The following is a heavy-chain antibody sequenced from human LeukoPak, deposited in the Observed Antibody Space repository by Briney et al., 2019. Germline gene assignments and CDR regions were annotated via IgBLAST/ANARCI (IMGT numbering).Heavy chain of an antibody. Sequence: SETLSLTCTVSGASISSYYWTWIRQPPGKGLEWIGYIYYSGSTNYNPSLKSRVSISVDTSKNQFSLRLTSVTAADTAVYYCAGMTTVVYWGQGTLVTVSS. CDR1: GASISSYY. V-gene: IGHV4-59*01. D-gene: IGHD4-17*01. CDR2: IYYSGST. J-gene: IGHJ4*02. CDR3: AGMTTVVY.